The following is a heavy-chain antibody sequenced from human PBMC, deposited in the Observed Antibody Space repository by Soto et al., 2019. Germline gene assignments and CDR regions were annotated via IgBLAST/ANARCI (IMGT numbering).Heavy chain of an antibody. CDR1: GGSIASANW. V-gene: IGHV4-4*02. D-gene: IGHD1-26*01. J-gene: IGHJ5*02. Sequence: SETLSLTCAVSGGSIASANWWTWVRQPPGGGLEWIGEISHSGITNYKASLKSRVTMSVDKTKNDVSLKLTSVTAADTAVYYCARVLSGWLDPWGEGTHLTVCS. CDR2: ISHSGIT. CDR3: ARVLSGWLDP.